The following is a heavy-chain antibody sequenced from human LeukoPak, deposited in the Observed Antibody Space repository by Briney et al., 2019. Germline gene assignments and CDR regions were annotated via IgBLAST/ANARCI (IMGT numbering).Heavy chain of an antibody. V-gene: IGHV3-23*01. D-gene: IGHD3-22*01. Sequence: GGSLRLSCAISGITLSNYGMSWVRRAPGKGLEWVAGIGGSGGGTNYADSVKGRFIISRDNAKNTLYLQMSSLRVEDTAVYFCAKRGVVIRVILVGFHKEAYYFDSWGQGALVTVSS. CDR3: AKRGVVIRVILVGFHKEAYYFDS. CDR2: IGGSGGGT. J-gene: IGHJ4*02. CDR1: GITLSNYG.